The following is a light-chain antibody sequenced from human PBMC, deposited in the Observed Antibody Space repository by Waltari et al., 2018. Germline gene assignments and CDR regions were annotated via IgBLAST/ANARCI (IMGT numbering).Light chain of an antibody. V-gene: IGKV1-39*01. CDR1: QNIADY. CDR2: GAS. CDR3: QQSYSTPYT. J-gene: IGKJ2*01. Sequence: DIQMTQSPSSLSASVGDRVTITCRASQNIADYLNWYQEKPGEAQKLLIWGASSLQRGVPSRFSGSGSGTDFTLTISSLHPEDFATYYCQQSYSTPYTFGQGTELDIK.